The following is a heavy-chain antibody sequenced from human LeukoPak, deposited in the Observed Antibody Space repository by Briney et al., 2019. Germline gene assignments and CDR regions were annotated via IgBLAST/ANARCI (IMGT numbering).Heavy chain of an antibody. Sequence: PGRSLRLSCAASGFTFSTYAMHWVRQAPGKGLGWVALISFDGSNNYYADSVRGRFTISRDNSKNTLDLQMNSLRAGDTAVYYCAKADTYFDFWGQGTLVTVSS. CDR1: GFTFSTYA. J-gene: IGHJ4*02. V-gene: IGHV3-30*04. CDR2: ISFDGSNN. CDR3: AKADTYFDF.